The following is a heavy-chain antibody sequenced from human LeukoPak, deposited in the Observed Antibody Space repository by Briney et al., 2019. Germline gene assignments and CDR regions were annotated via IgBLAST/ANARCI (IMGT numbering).Heavy chain of an antibody. CDR1: GGSFSGYY. D-gene: IGHD4-17*01. V-gene: IGHV4-34*01. Sequence: PSETLSLTCAVYGGSFSGYYWSWIRQPPGKGLEWIGEINHSGSSNYNPSLKSRVTISVDTSKNQFSLKLSSVTAEDTAVYYCASLTTVYYYYGMDVWGQGTTVTVSS. CDR2: INHSGSS. J-gene: IGHJ6*02. CDR3: ASLTTVYYYYGMDV.